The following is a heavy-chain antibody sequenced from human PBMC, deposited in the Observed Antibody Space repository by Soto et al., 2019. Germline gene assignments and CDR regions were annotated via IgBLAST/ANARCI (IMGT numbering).Heavy chain of an antibody. CDR3: ARHTYCASSWLGP. CDR2: IDPSDSYI. D-gene: IGHD2-21*01. J-gene: IGHJ5*02. Sequence: PGASVKISCKGSGYDITTYWISWVRQVPGRGLEWMGRIDPSDSYINYSPSFQGHVTFSADRSTYTAYLQWNSLKASDTAIVYCARHTYCASSWLGPWGQGTLVTVSS. V-gene: IGHV5-10-1*01. CDR1: GYDITTYW.